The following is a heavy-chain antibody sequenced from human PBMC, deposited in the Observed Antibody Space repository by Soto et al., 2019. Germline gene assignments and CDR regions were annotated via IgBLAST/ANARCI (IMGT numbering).Heavy chain of an antibody. CDR3: AKDIRNGDILTGFDY. CDR2: ISWNSGSI. D-gene: IGHD3-9*01. CDR1: GFTFDDYA. J-gene: IGHJ4*02. Sequence: EVQLVESGGGLVQPGRSLRLSCAASGFTFDDYAMHWVRQAPGKGLEWGSGISWNSGSIGYADSVKGRFTISRDNAKNSLYLQMNSLRAEDTALYYCAKDIRNGDILTGFDYWGQGTLVTVSS. V-gene: IGHV3-9*01.